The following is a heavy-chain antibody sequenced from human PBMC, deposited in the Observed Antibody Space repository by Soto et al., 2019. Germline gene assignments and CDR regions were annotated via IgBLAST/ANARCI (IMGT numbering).Heavy chain of an antibody. CDR2: ISGSGGST. CDR3: AKDLLRGSAFDI. Sequence: PGWSLRLSCAASGFTFSSYAMSWVRQAPGKGLEWVSAISGSGGSTYYADSVKGRFTISRDNSKNTLYLQMNSLRAEDTAVYYCAKDLLRGSAFDIWGQGTMVTVSS. V-gene: IGHV3-23*01. CDR1: GFTFSSYA. J-gene: IGHJ3*02. D-gene: IGHD3-10*01.